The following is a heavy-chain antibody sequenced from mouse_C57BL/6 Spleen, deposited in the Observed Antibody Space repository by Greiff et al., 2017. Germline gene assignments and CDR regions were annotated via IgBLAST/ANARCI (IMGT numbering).Heavy chain of an antibody. J-gene: IGHJ4*01. D-gene: IGHD2-5*01. CDR2: IYPGDGDT. Sequence: QVQLQQSGPELVKPGASVKISCKASGYAFSSSWMNWVKQRPGTGLEWIGRIYPGDGDTNYNGKFKGKATLTADKSSSKAYMQLSSLTSEDSAVYVCASGGYSNLNYAMDYWGQGTSVTVSS. CDR1: GYAFSSSW. V-gene: IGHV1-82*01. CDR3: ASGGYSNLNYAMDY.